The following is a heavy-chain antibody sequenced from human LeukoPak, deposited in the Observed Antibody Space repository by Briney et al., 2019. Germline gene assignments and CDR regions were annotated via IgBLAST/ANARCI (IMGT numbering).Heavy chain of an antibody. D-gene: IGHD2-8*01. V-gene: IGHV4-34*01. CDR3: ARLRYCTNGVCP. Sequence: PSETLSLTCAVYGGSFSGYYWSWIRQPPGKGLEWIGEINHSGSTNYNPSLKRRVTISVDTSRNQFSLKLSSVTAADTAVYYCARLRYCTNGVCPWGQGTLVTVSS. J-gene: IGHJ5*02. CDR2: INHSGST. CDR1: GGSFSGYY.